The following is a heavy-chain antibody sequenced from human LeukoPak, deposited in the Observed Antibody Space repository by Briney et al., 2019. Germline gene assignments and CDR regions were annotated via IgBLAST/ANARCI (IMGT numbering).Heavy chain of an antibody. CDR3: AKSVTHYYYGMDV. Sequence: QTGGSLRLSCAASGFTFSSYGMHWVRQAPGKGLEWVAVISYDGSNKYYADSVKGRFTISRDNSKNTLYLQMNSLRAEDTAVYYCAKSVTHYYYGMDVWGQGITVTVSS. D-gene: IGHD4-11*01. CDR1: GFTFSSYG. J-gene: IGHJ6*02. V-gene: IGHV3-30*18. CDR2: ISYDGSNK.